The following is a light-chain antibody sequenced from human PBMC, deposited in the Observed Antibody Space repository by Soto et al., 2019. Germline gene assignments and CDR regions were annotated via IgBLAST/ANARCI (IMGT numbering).Light chain of an antibody. V-gene: IGLV2-8*01. CDR3: CSYAGNNIYV. CDR2: EVT. CDR1: SSDVGGYNF. Sequence: QSVLTQPPSASGSPGQSVAISCTGTSSDVGGYNFVSWYQQHPGKAPKLMIYEVTKRPSGVPDRFSGSKSGNTASLTVSGLQAEDEADYYCCSYAGNNIYVFXTGTKVTVL. J-gene: IGLJ1*01.